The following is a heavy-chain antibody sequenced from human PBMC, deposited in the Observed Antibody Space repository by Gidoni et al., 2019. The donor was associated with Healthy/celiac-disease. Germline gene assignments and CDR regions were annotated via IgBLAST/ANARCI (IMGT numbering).Heavy chain of an antibody. Sequence: QVQPVQSGAEVKKPGASVQVSRKASGYTFTGYYMHWVRQAPGQGLEWMGGINPNSGGTNYAQKCQGRVTMTRDTSISTAYMELSRLRSDDTAVYYCARDTGAMAEFDYWGQGTLVTVSS. CDR2: INPNSGGT. J-gene: IGHJ4*02. CDR1: GYTFTGYY. V-gene: IGHV1-2*02. CDR3: ARDTGAMAEFDY. D-gene: IGHD5-18*01.